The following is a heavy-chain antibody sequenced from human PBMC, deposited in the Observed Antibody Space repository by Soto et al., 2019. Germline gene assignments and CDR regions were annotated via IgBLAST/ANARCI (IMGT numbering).Heavy chain of an antibody. D-gene: IGHD6-19*01. CDR2: IYLSDSET. CDR3: ARYSSGWPYYFDF. J-gene: IGHJ4*01. CDR1: GYSFTRYW. Sequence: PGEYQKISCNGSGYSFTRYWVPWVRQMPGKGLEWMGVIYLSDSETRYSPSFQGRVTISADKSICTAYLQWSSLKSSDTAMYYCARYSSGWPYYFDFWGQGTLVTVSS. V-gene: IGHV5-51*01.